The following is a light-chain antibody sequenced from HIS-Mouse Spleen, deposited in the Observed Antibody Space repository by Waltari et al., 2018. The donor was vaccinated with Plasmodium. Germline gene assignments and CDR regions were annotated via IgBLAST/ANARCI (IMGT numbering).Light chain of an antibody. CDR3: CSYAGSSTWV. V-gene: IGLV2-23*01. CDR2: EGS. Sequence: QSALTQPASVSGSPGQSITISCTGTSSDVGSYNLVSWYQQHPVKAPKLMIYEGSKRPSGVSNRFFGSKSGNTASLTISGRQAEDEADYYCCSYAGSSTWVFGGGTKLTVL. J-gene: IGLJ3*02. CDR1: SSDVGSYNL.